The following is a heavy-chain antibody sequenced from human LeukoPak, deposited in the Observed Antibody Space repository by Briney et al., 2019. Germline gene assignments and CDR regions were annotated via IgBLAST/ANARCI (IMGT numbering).Heavy chain of an antibody. V-gene: IGHV1-69*05. J-gene: IGHJ3*02. CDR2: IIPIFCTA. D-gene: IGHD3-22*01. CDR3: ARGRITMIVPGAFDI. Sequence: SVKVSCKASGGTFSSYAISWVRQAPGQGLEWMGGIIPIFCTANYAQKFQGRVTITTDESTSTAYMELSILRSEDTAVYYCARGRITMIVPGAFDIWGQGTMVTVSS. CDR1: GGTFSSYA.